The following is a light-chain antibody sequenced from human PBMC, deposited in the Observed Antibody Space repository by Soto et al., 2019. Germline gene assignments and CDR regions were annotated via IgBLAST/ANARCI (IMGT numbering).Light chain of an antibody. V-gene: IGKV1-39*01. J-gene: IGKJ4*01. Sequence: DIQMTQSPSTLSGSVGDSVTITCRASQSIGKYLSWFQQTPGNAPKLLIYAASGLQSGVPSRLSGSGSGTDFTLTIKSLQREDFATYYCQQYNSYPLTFGGGTKV. CDR3: QQYNSYPLT. CDR2: AAS. CDR1: QSIGKY.